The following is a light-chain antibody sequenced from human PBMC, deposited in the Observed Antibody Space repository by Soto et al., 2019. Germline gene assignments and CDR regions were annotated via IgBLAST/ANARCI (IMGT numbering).Light chain of an antibody. Sequence: DIQMTQSPSSLSASVGDRVIITCQASQDISNYLNWYQKKPGKAPKLLIYDVFNLEAGVPSRFSGSGSGTEFTLNISSLQPEDIATYYCQQYDNLFFSFGGGTRVEIK. J-gene: IGKJ4*01. CDR2: DVF. CDR3: QQYDNLFFS. V-gene: IGKV1-33*01. CDR1: QDISNY.